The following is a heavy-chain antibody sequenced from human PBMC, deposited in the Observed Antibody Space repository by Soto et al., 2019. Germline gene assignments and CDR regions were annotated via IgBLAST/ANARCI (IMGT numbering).Heavy chain of an antibody. J-gene: IGHJ4*02. CDR3: AKVRLDYSNHYNY. CDR1: GFPFSSYA. V-gene: IGHV3-23*01. CDR2: ISGSGGIT. D-gene: IGHD4-4*01. Sequence: PGGSLRLSCAASGFPFSSYAMSWVRQAPGKGLEWVSAISGSGGITYYADSVKGRFTISRDNSKNTLYLQMNSLRAEDTAVYYCAKVRLDYSNHYNYWGQGTMVTVSP.